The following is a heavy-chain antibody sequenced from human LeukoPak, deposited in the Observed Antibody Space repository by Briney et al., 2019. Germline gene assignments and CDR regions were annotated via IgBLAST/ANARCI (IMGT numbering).Heavy chain of an antibody. V-gene: IGHV3-23*01. CDR3: AKDGYCSGGSCYLWYFDY. D-gene: IGHD2-15*01. CDR1: GFTFSCYA. Sequence: GGSLRLSCAASGFTFSCYAMSWVRQAPGKGLEWVSSISDSGGSTYYADSVKGRFTISRDNSKNTLYLQMNSLRAEDTAVYYCAKDGYCSGGSCYLWYFDYWGQGTLVTVSS. CDR2: ISDSGGST. J-gene: IGHJ4*02.